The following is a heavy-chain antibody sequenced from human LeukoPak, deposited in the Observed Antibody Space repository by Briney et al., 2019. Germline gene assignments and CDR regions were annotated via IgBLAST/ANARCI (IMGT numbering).Heavy chain of an antibody. J-gene: IGHJ6*03. CDR1: GYTFTSYD. D-gene: IGHD3-10*01. Sequence: ASVKVSCKASGYTFTSYDINWVRQATGQGLEWMGWMNPNSGNTNYAQKLQGRVTMTTDTSTSTAYMELRSLRSDDTAVYYCARVEVLWRPYYYYYMDVWGKGTTVTVSS. CDR3: ARVEVLWRPYYYYYMDV. V-gene: IGHV1-18*01. CDR2: MNPNSGNT.